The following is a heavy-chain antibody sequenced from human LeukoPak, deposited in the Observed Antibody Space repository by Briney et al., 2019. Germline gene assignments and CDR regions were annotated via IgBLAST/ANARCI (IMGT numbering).Heavy chain of an antibody. D-gene: IGHD4-23*01. Sequence: SETLSLTCAVYGGSFSGYYWRWIRQPPGKGLEWIGEINHSGSTNYNPSLKSRVTISVDTSKNQFSLKLSSVTAADTAVYYCARASHARTTVASGTYYFDYWGQGTLVTVSS. V-gene: IGHV4-34*01. CDR1: GGSFSGYY. CDR3: ARASHARTTVASGTYYFDY. J-gene: IGHJ4*02. CDR2: INHSGST.